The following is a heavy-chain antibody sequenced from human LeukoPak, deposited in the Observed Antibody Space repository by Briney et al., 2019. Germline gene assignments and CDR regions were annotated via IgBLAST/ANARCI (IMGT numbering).Heavy chain of an antibody. CDR2: ISTNGGSI. Sequence: PGGSLRLSCAASGFSFNTYAMHWVRQAPGKGLEYVSSISTNGGSINYANSVKGRFTIPRDNSKNTPYLQMGSLKTEDMAMYYCARLNSGNYNRGYLDYWGQGTLVTVSS. J-gene: IGHJ4*02. D-gene: IGHD1-26*01. V-gene: IGHV3-64*01. CDR1: GFSFNTYA. CDR3: ARLNSGNYNRGYLDY.